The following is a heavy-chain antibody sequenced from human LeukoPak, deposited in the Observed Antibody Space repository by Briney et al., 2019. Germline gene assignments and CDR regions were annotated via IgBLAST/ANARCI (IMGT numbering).Heavy chain of an antibody. CDR2: ISAYNGDT. CDR1: GGTFSSYA. J-gene: IGHJ6*02. D-gene: IGHD6-19*01. V-gene: IGHV1-18*01. CDR3: GRWSGGSAWLYHNGMDV. Sequence: ASVKVSCKASGGTFSSYAISWVRQAPGQGLEWMGRISAYNGDTNSAQQFQGRVTMTTDTSTTTAYMDLRSLRSDDTAVYYCGRWSGGSAWLYHNGMDVWGQGTTVTVSS.